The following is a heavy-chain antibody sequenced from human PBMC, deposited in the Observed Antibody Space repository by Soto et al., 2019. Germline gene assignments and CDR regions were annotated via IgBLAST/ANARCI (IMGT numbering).Heavy chain of an antibody. CDR2: IYNSGST. CDR3: ARDGTRGQNWFDP. Sequence: SSETLSLTCTVSGGSISSGDYYWSWIRQPPGKGLEWIGYIYNSGSTYYNPSLKSRITISVDTSKNQFSLKLSSVTAADTAVYYCARDGTRGQNWFDPWGQGTLVTVSS. V-gene: IGHV4-30-4*01. CDR1: GGSISSGDYY. J-gene: IGHJ5*02. D-gene: IGHD1-26*01.